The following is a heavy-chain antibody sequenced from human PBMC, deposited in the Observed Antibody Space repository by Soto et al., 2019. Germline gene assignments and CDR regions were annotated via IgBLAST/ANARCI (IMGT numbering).Heavy chain of an antibody. D-gene: IGHD6-6*01. V-gene: IGHV1-46*03. CDR3: TRGLASGDY. CDR1: GYIFTNFY. CDR2: INPNGGST. J-gene: IGHJ4*02. Sequence: QVQLVQPGAEVKKPGASVKFSCKASGYIFTNFYIHWVRQAPGQGLEWIGIINPNGGSTNYAQNFQGRVTMTRDTSTITVYMDLSRLRSEDTAVYYCTRGLASGDYWGQGTLITVSS.